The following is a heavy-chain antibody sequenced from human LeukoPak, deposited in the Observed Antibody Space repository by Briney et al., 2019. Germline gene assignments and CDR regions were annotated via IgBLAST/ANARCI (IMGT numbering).Heavy chain of an antibody. CDR2: INHSGST. CDR1: GGSFSGYY. Sequence: SETLSLTCAVYGGSFSGYYWSWIRQPPGKGLEWIGEINHSGSTNYNPSLKSRVTISVDTSKNQFSLKLSSVTAADTAVYYCAGHLRWFDYWGQGTLVTVS. D-gene: IGHD4-23*01. CDR3: AGHLRWFDY. V-gene: IGHV4-34*01. J-gene: IGHJ4*02.